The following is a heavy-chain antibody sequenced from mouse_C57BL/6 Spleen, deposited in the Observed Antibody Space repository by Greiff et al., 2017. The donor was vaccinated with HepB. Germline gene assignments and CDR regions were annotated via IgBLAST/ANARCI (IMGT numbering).Heavy chain of an antibody. V-gene: IGHV1-50*01. D-gene: IGHD1-1*01. Sequence: QVQLQQPGAELVKPGASVKLSCKASGYTFTSYWMQWVKQRPGQGLEWIGEIDPSDSYTNYNQKFKGKATLTVDTSSSTAYMQLSSLKSEDSAVYYCARQRYGSSLDYWGQGTTLTVSS. CDR2: IDPSDSYT. CDR3: ARQRYGSSLDY. CDR1: GYTFTSYW. J-gene: IGHJ2*01.